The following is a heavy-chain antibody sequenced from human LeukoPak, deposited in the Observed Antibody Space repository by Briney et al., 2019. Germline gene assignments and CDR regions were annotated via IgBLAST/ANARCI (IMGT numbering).Heavy chain of an antibody. V-gene: IGHV1-69*04. CDR2: IIPILGIA. J-gene: IGHJ3*02. Sequence: SVKVSCKASGGTFSSYAISWVGQAPGQGLEWMGRIIPILGIANYAQKFQGRVTITADKSTSTAYMELSSLRSEDTAVYYCAREGAIRDDAFDIWGQGTMVTVSS. CDR3: AREGAIRDDAFDI. D-gene: IGHD1-26*01. CDR1: GGTFSSYA.